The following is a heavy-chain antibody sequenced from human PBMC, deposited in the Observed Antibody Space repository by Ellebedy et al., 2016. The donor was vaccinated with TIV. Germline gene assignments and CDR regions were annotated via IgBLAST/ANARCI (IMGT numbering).Heavy chain of an antibody. D-gene: IGHD6-19*01. CDR1: GFTFSSYA. CDR2: ISYDGSNK. Sequence: GGSLRLXCAASGFTFSSYAMHWVRQAPGKGLEWVAVISYDGSNKYYADSVKGRFTISRGNSKNTLYLQMNSLRAEDTAVYYCASRGYTLAVAGPSNFDYWGQGTLVTVSS. CDR3: ASRGYTLAVAGPSNFDY. V-gene: IGHV3-30*04. J-gene: IGHJ4*02.